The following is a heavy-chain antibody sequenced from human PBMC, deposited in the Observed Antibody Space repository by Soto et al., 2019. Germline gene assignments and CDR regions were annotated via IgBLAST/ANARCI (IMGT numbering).Heavy chain of an antibody. CDR3: ARSSTSCYGAFDI. J-gene: IGHJ3*02. Sequence: SETLSLTCTVSGGSISSGGYYWSWIRQHPGKGLEWIGYIYYSGSTYYNPSLKSRVTISVDTSKNQFSLKLSSVTAADTAVYYCARSSTSCYGAFDIWGQGTMVTVSS. CDR1: GGSISSGGYY. V-gene: IGHV4-31*03. CDR2: IYYSGST. D-gene: IGHD2-2*01.